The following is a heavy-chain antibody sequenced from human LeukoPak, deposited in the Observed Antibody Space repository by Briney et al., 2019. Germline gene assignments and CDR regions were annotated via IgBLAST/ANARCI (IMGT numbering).Heavy chain of an antibody. J-gene: IGHJ4*02. CDR1: GFTFNNYE. CDR2: INSPGTTI. V-gene: IGHV3-48*03. Sequence: GGSLRLSCAASGFTFNNYEMNRVRQAPGKGLEWVAYINSPGTTIFYADSVKGRFTISRDNARNSLSLQMNSLRAEDTAIYYCVRDDPGDYWGQGTLLTVSS. CDR3: VRDDPGDY.